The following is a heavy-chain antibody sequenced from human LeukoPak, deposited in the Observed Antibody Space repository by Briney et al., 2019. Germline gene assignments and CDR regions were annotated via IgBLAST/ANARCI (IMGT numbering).Heavy chain of an antibody. CDR3: AKEYSGYDFDY. Sequence: TGGSLRLSCAASGFTFSSYAMSWVRQAPGKGLEWVAATSGSGVNSYYADSVRGRFTISRDNSQNTLYLQMDSLRAEDTALYYCAKEYSGYDFDYWGQGTLVTVSS. CDR1: GFTFSSYA. CDR2: TSGSGVNS. J-gene: IGHJ4*02. V-gene: IGHV3-23*01. D-gene: IGHD5-12*01.